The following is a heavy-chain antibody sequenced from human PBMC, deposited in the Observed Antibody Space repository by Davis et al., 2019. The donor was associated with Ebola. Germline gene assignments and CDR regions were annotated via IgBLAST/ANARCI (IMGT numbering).Heavy chain of an antibody. CDR1: GFTFDDYG. J-gene: IGHJ6*02. D-gene: IGHD4-11*01. Sequence: GGSLRLSCAASGFTFDDYGMSWVRQAPGKGLEWVSGINWNGGSTGYADSVKGRFTISRDNAKNSLYLQMNSLRAEDTAVYYCASEMTTFYYYYGMDVWGQGTTDTVSS. V-gene: IGHV3-20*04. CDR3: ASEMTTFYYYYGMDV. CDR2: INWNGGST.